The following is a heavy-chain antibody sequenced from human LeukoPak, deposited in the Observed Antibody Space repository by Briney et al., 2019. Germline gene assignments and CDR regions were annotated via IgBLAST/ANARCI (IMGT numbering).Heavy chain of an antibody. CDR1: GFTFSSYG. CDR3: ARFNGDYYRIDY. J-gene: IGHJ4*02. V-gene: IGHV3-33*01. CDR2: IWYDGSNK. Sequence: GGSLRLSCAASGFTFSSYGMHWVRQAPGKGLEWVAVIWYDGSNKYYADSVKGRFTISRDNAKNSLYLQMNSLRAEDTALYYCARFNGDYYRIDYWGQGTLVTVSS. D-gene: IGHD4-17*01.